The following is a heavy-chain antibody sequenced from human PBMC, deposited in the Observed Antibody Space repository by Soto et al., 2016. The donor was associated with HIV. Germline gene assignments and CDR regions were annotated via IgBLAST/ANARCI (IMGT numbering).Heavy chain of an antibody. V-gene: IGHV1-8*03. J-gene: IGHJ4*02. D-gene: IGHD2-15*01. Sequence: QVQLVQSGAEVKKPGASVKVSCKASGYTFSSYDINWVRPATGQGLEWMGWMNPNSGNTGYAQKFQGSVTITRNTSISTAYMELSSLRSEDTAVYYCARSRGYCSGGSCLYYFDYWGQGTLVTVSS. CDR3: ARSRGYCSGGSCLYYFDY. CDR1: GYTFSSYD. CDR2: MNPNSGNT.